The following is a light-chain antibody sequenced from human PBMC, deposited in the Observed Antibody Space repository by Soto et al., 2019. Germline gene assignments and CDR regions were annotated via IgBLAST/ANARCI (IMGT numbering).Light chain of an antibody. CDR1: QTISNSH. V-gene: IGKV3-20*01. CDR2: GAS. Sequence: EIVVTQSPGTLSFAPGETATLSARARQTISNSHLAWYQQKPGQAPRHLIYGASSRATDIPDRVSGSGSGADFTLTISRLKPEDFAVYYCQHYDSSLRTFGPGTKVEIK. CDR3: QHYDSSLRT. J-gene: IGKJ1*01.